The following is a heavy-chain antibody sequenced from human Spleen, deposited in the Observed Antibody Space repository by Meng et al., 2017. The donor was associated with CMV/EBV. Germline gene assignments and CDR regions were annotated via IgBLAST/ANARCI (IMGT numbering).Heavy chain of an antibody. V-gene: IGHV3-23*01. J-gene: IGHJ6*02. D-gene: IGHD3-3*01. Sequence: GGSLRLSCAASGFTFSNYAMTWVRQAPGKGLEWVSIITSAASSTHYADSVKGRFTISRDNSKTTLYLQMNSLRADDTAVYYCAKAGPTILSSLDVWGQGTTVTVSS. CDR3: AKAGPTILSSLDV. CDR1: GFTFSNYA. CDR2: ITSAASST.